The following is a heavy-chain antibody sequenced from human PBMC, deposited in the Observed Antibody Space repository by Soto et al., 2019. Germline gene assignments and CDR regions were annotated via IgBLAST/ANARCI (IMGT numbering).Heavy chain of an antibody. CDR1: GFTFSSYA. CDR3: ARVGSSGWYLDY. D-gene: IGHD6-19*01. J-gene: IGHJ4*02. CDR2: LSNDGNRK. Sequence: GGSLRLSCAASGFTFSSYAMHWVRQAPGKGLEWVAVLSNDGNRKYYADSVKGRFTISRDNPKNTLYVQMNSLRADDTAVYYCARVGSSGWYLDYWGQGTLVTVSS. V-gene: IGHV3-30-3*01.